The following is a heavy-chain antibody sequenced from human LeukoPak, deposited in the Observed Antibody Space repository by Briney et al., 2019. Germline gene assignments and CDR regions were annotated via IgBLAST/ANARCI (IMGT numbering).Heavy chain of an antibody. D-gene: IGHD1-7*01. CDR1: GFTVSSNY. CDR2: IYSGGST. V-gene: IGHV3-53*01. J-gene: IGHJ6*02. CDR3: ARDGTTSPYYYGMDV. Sequence: GGSLRLSCAASGFTVSSNYMSWVRQAPGKGLEWVSVIYSGGSTYYADSVKGRFTISRDNSKNTLYLLMNSLRAEDTAVYYCARDGTTSPYYYGMDVWGQGTTVTVSS.